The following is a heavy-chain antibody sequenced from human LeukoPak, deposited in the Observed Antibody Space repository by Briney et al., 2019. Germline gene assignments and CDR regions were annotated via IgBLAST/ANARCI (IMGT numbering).Heavy chain of an antibody. CDR3: ARGLDDILTGYYLDY. J-gene: IGHJ4*02. D-gene: IGHD3-9*01. V-gene: IGHV4-30-4*01. Sequence: SSQTLSLTCTVSGGSISSGDYYWSWIRQPPGKGLEWIGYIYYSGSTYYNPSLKSRVTISVDTSKNQFSLKLSSVTAADTAVYYCARGLDDILTGYYLDYWGQGTLVTVSS. CDR2: IYYSGST. CDR1: GGSISSGDYY.